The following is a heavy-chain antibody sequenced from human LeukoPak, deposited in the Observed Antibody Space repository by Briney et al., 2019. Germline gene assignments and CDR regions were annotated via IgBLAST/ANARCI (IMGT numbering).Heavy chain of an antibody. CDR2: ISAGGGNT. Sequence: GGSLRLSCAASGFTFSTYGMNWVRQAPGKGLEWVSAISAGGGNTYYADSVKGRFTISRDNSKNTLLLEMNSLRAEDTAVYYCAKEYSVRNQFDYWGQGTLVAVSS. V-gene: IGHV3-23*01. CDR3: AKEYSVRNQFDY. J-gene: IGHJ4*02. D-gene: IGHD1-14*01. CDR1: GFTFSTYG.